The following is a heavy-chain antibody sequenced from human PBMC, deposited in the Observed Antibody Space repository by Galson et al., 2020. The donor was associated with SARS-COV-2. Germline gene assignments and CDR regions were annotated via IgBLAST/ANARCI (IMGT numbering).Heavy chain of an antibody. CDR1: GYSISSGYY. V-gene: IGHV4-38-2*02. CDR2: IYHSGST. J-gene: IGHJ4*02. CDR3: ARAAERRITIFGVVAEGSYFDY. Sequence: SETLSLTCTVSGYSISSGYYWGWIRQPPGKGLEWIGSIYHSGSTYYNPSLKSRVTISVDTSKNQFSLKLSSVTAADTAVYYCARAAERRITIFGVVAEGSYFDYWGQGTLVTVSS. D-gene: IGHD3-3*01.